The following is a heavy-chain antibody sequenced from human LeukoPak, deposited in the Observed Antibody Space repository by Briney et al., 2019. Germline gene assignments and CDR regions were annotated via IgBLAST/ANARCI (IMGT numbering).Heavy chain of an antibody. CDR1: GGSFSGYY. J-gene: IGHJ4*02. CDR2: IHYSGSA. Sequence: SETLSLTCAVYGGSFSGYYWGGIRQSPGKGLEWIAEIHYSGSASYNPSLKSRVTISGDPSKNQVSLRVTSVTAADTAEYYCARGILSGYYFDSWGQGSLVTVSS. D-gene: IGHD2-15*01. CDR3: ARGILSGYYFDS. V-gene: IGHV4-34*01.